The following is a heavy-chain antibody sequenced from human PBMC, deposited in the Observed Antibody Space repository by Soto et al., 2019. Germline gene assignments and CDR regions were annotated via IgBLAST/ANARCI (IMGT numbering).Heavy chain of an antibody. CDR3: ARSASIGSGWYHY. CDR2: IIPIFGTA. V-gene: IGHV1-69*13. Sequence: ASVKVSCKXSGGTFSSYAISWVRQAPGQGLEWMGGIIPIFGTANYAQKFQGRVTITADESTSTAYMELSSLRSEDTAVYYCARSASIGSGWYHYWGQGTLVTVS. J-gene: IGHJ4*02. CDR1: GGTFSSYA. D-gene: IGHD6-19*01.